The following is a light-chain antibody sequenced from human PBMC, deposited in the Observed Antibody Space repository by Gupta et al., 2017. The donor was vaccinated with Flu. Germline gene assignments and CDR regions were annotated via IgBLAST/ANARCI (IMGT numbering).Light chain of an antibody. V-gene: IGKV3-20*01. CDR3: QHYGNSPLT. CDR2: ATS. CDR1: QSVGTNF. J-gene: IGKJ4*01. Sequence: EIVLTQSPGTPSLSPGERATLSCRASQSVGTNFLAWYQQKPGQAPSLLIYATSRRATGIPDRFSGSGSGTDFTLTISRLEPEDFAVYYCQHYGNSPLTFGGGTKVEIK.